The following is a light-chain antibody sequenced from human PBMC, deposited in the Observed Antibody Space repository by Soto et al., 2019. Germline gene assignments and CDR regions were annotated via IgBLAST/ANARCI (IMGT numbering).Light chain of an antibody. CDR1: QSVGNN. CDR2: DAY. Sequence: EIEMTQSPATLSLSPGERATVSCRASQSVGNNLAWYQQKSGQAARLLIYDAYTRPAGVPALFSGTGSGTEFTLIISSLQYDDFAVDYCHHYYDWPPYAFGQGTKLEFQ. J-gene: IGKJ2*01. CDR3: HHYYDWPPYA. V-gene: IGKV3-15*01.